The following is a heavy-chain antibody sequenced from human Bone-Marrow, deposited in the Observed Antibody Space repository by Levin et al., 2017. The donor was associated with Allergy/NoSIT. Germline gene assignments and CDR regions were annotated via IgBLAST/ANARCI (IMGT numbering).Heavy chain of an antibody. CDR1: GFTFSSYA. CDR2: ISGSGGST. Sequence: GGSLRLSCAASGFTFSSYAMSWVRQAPGKGLEWVSAISGSGGSTYYADSVKGRFTISRDNSKNTLYLQMNSLRAEDTAVYYCAKMSVIVVVPAATWFDPWGQGTLVTVSS. CDR3: AKMSVIVVVPAATWFDP. J-gene: IGHJ5*02. V-gene: IGHV3-23*01. D-gene: IGHD2-2*01.